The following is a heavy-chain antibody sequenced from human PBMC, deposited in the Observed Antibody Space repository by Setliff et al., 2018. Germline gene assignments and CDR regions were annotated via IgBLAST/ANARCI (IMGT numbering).Heavy chain of an antibody. J-gene: IGHJ4*02. CDR1: GFTFSSYN. V-gene: IGHV3-48*01. CDR3: ARGHTIGALLSDYYYRHDGYFDY. D-gene: IGHD3-3*01. CDR2: IGSSTSTI. Sequence: PGGSLRLSCAASGFTFSSYNMNWVRQAPGKGLEWVSYIGSSTSTIYYADSVKGRFTISRDNAKNSLYLQMSSLRAEDTAMYYCARGHTIGALLSDYYYRHDGYFDYWGQGTLVTVSS.